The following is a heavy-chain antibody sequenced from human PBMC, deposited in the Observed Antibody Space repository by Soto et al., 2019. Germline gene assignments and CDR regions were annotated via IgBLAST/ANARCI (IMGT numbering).Heavy chain of an antibody. CDR3: ATAEVDY. CDR1: GFTFGDYW. Sequence: GVSLILSCAASGFTFGDYWMHWVRQPPGKGPEWVSRMTGDGRTTQYADSVKGRFTASRDNAKSTLYLQMNSLRAEDTAVYYCATAEVDYWGPGTLVTDSS. J-gene: IGHJ4*02. V-gene: IGHV3-74*03. CDR2: MTGDGRTT.